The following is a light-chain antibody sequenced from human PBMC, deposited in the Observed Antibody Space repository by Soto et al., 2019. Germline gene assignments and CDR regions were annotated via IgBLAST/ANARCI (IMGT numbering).Light chain of an antibody. Sequence: DIQMTESPSSLSASIGDRVTITCRASQSISSYLQWYQQKPGKAPKLLIYAASSLQSGVPSRFSGSGSGTDFTLTISSLHPDDFATYYCQQYNSYSPTFGQGTKVDI. CDR2: AAS. V-gene: IGKV1-16*01. CDR3: QQYNSYSPT. CDR1: QSISSY. J-gene: IGKJ1*01.